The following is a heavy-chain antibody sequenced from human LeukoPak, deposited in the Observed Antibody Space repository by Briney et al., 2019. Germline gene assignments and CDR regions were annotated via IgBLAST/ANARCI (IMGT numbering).Heavy chain of an antibody. Sequence: SETLSLTCTVSGGSISNSNWWSWVRQSPEKGLEWIGEIHHGGTTNYNPSLKSRVTISLDKSKNQFSLKLSSVTAADTAVYYCARLGVVATINNYFDYWGPGTLVTVSS. CDR3: ARLGVVATINNYFDY. V-gene: IGHV4-4*02. CDR1: GGSISNSNW. CDR2: IHHGGTT. J-gene: IGHJ4*02. D-gene: IGHD5-12*01.